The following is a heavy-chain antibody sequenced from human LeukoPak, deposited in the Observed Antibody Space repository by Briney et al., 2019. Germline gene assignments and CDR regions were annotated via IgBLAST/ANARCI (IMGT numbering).Heavy chain of an antibody. V-gene: IGHV3-7*01. CDR2: IKQDGSEK. Sequence: GGSLRLSCAASGFTFSSYWMSWVRQAPGKGLEWVANIKQDGSEKYYVDSVKGQFTISRDNAKNSLYLQMNSLRAEDTAVYYCARDYNGDYYYYYYYYYMDVWGKGTTVTVSS. CDR3: ARDYNGDYYYYYYYYYMDV. CDR1: GFTFSSYW. J-gene: IGHJ6*03. D-gene: IGHD4-17*01.